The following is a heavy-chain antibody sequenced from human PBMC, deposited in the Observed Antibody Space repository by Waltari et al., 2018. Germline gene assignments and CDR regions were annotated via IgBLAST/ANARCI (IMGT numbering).Heavy chain of an antibody. CDR3: AMSLTVLVRADH. J-gene: IGHJ4*02. Sequence: EVRLVESGGGLVKPVGSIRLSCPASGFTFSSYAMNCVRQAPGKGLEWVAGLSASGSRTFYAASVKGRFTISRDNSNNTLYAQMTSLTPEDTATYYCAMSLTVLVRADHWCQGTLVAVSS. V-gene: IGHV3-23*04. CDR2: LSASGSRT. CDR1: GFTFSSYA. D-gene: IGHD1-26*01.